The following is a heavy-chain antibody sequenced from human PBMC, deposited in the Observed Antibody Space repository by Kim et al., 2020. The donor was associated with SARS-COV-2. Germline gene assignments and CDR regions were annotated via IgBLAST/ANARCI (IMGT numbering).Heavy chain of an antibody. V-gene: IGHV4-39*01. Sequence: SETLSLTCSVSGGSMSTERYYWGWIRQPPGKGLEWIASIYYAGYTYYNASLQSRVTISVDTSKNQYSLKVTSVSAADTAVYFCARRTNYYGSGNYYYDLWGQGIMVTVSS. CDR1: GGSMSTERYY. CDR2: IYYAGYT. D-gene: IGHD3-10*01. CDR3: ARRTNYYGSGNYYYDL. J-gene: IGHJ4*02.